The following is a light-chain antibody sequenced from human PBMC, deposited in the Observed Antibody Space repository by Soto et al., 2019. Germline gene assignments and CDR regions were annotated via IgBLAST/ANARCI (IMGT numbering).Light chain of an antibody. J-gene: IGKJ1*01. V-gene: IGKV3-20*01. CDR3: QQYGSSRT. CDR1: QSVSSSY. CDR2: GAS. Sequence: EIVLTQSPGTLSLSPGERATLSCRASQSVSSSYLAWYQQKPGQAPRLLIYGASSRATGIPDRFSGSGSGKDFTLTSSRLEHEDVAVYYWQQYGSSRTFGQGTKVEIK.